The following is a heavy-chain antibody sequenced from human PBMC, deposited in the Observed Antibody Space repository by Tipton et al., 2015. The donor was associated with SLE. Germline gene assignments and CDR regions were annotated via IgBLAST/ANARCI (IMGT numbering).Heavy chain of an antibody. D-gene: IGHD3-10*01. CDR3: ARDSDYYYMDV. CDR1: GFTVNTHY. Sequence: QLVQSGGGLVQPGGSLRLSCAASGFTVNTHYMSWVRQAPGKGLEWVSVIYSGGITYYADSVKGRFTISRHNSKNTLYLQMNSLRAEDTAVYYCARDSDYYYMDVWGKGTTVTVSS. J-gene: IGHJ6*03. CDR2: IYSGGIT. V-gene: IGHV3-53*04.